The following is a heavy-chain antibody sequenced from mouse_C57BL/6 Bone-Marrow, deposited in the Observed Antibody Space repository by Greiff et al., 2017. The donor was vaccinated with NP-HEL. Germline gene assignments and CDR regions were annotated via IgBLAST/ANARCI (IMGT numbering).Heavy chain of an antibody. CDR3: TAYYGSSYWYFDV. V-gene: IGHV14-4*01. CDR1: GFNIKDDY. CDR2: IDPENGDT. J-gene: IGHJ1*03. D-gene: IGHD1-1*01. Sequence: EVQLQESGAELVRPGASVKLSCTASGFNIKDDYMHWVKQRPEQGLEWIGWIDPENGDTEYASKFQGKATITAETSSNTAYLQLSSLTSEDTAVYYCTAYYGSSYWYFDVWGTGTTVTVSS.